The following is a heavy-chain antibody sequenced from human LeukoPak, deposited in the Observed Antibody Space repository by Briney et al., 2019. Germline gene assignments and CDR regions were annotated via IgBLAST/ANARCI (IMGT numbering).Heavy chain of an antibody. CDR2: IWYDGSNK. CDR3: ARGAYYGSGKFDD. V-gene: IGHV3-33*01. J-gene: IGHJ4*02. D-gene: IGHD3-10*01. Sequence: GRSRRLSCAATGFTFSSYGMHWVRQAPGKGLEWVAVIWYDGSNKYYADSVKGRFTISRDNTKNTLYLRMNSLRAEDTDVYYCARGAYYGSGKFDDWGQGTLVTVSA. CDR1: GFTFSSYG.